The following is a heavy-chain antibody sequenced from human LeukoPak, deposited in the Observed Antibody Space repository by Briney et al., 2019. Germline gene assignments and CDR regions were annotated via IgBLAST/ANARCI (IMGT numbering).Heavy chain of an antibody. Sequence: GGSLRLSCAASGFTLSTYNMNWVRQAPGKGLEWVSSISRSTSYIYYADSVKGRFTISRDNAKNSLYLQMNSLRAEDTAVYYCVRRSIAVAGPFDYWGQGTLVTVSS. V-gene: IGHV3-21*01. CDR1: GFTLSTYN. CDR2: ISRSTSYI. D-gene: IGHD6-19*01. J-gene: IGHJ4*02. CDR3: VRRSIAVAGPFDY.